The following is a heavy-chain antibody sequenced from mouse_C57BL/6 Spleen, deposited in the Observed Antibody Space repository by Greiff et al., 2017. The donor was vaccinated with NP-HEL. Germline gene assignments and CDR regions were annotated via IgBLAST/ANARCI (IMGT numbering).Heavy chain of an antibody. CDR2: IYPGSGST. CDR1: GYTFTSYW. D-gene: IGHD1-1*01. Sequence: QVHVKQPGAELVKPGASVKMSCKASGYTFTSYWITWVKQRPGQGLEWIGDIYPGSGSTNYNEKFKSKATLTVDTSSSTAYMQLSSLTSEDSAVYYCAREGGDYLLAMDYWGQGTSVTVSS. V-gene: IGHV1-55*01. J-gene: IGHJ4*01. CDR3: AREGGDYLLAMDY.